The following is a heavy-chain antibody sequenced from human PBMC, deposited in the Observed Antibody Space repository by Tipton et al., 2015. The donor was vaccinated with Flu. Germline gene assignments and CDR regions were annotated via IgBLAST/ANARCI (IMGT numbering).Heavy chain of an antibody. D-gene: IGHD3-10*01. V-gene: IGHV3-48*03. CDR2: ISTSGSTT. Sequence: GSLRLSCEASGFTFIAYEMNWVRQAPGKGLEWISYISTSGSTTYYADSVKGRFTISRDNAKNSLYLQMNSLTAEDTAVYFCARDAPKGPRLLWFGELANYFYYWGQGTLVTVSS. CDR3: ARDAPKGPRLLWFGELANYFYY. J-gene: IGHJ4*02. CDR1: GFTFIAYE.